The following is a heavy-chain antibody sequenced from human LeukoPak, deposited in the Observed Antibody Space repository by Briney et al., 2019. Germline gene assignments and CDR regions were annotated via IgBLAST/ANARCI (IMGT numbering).Heavy chain of an antibody. CDR1: GGSISSGGYY. CDR3: ARGGSIFGVVIKSFDY. Sequence: SQTLSLTCTVSGGSISSGGYYWSWIRQPPGKGLEWIGYFYYSGSTNYNPSLKSRVTISVDTSKNQFSLKLSSVTAADTAVYYCARGGSIFGVVIKSFDYWGQGTLVTVSS. D-gene: IGHD3-3*01. J-gene: IGHJ4*02. V-gene: IGHV4-61*08. CDR2: FYYSGST.